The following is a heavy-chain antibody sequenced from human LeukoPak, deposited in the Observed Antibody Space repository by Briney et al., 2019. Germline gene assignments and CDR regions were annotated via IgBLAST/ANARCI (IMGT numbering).Heavy chain of an antibody. J-gene: IGHJ6*03. V-gene: IGHV3-66*02. CDR1: GFTVSSNY. CDR2: IYSGGST. Sequence: PGGSLRLSCAASGFTVSSNYMSWVRQAPGKGLEWVSVIYSGGSTYYADSVKGRFTISRDNSKNTLYLQMNSLRAEDTAVYYCARGGGATDLYYYYYMDVWGKGTTVTVSS. D-gene: IGHD1-26*01. CDR3: ARGGGATDLYYYYYMDV.